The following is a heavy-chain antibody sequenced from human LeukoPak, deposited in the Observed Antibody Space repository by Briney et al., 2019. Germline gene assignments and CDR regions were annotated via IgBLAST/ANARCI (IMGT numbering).Heavy chain of an antibody. J-gene: IGHJ4*02. CDR2: ISAYNGNT. Sequence: SVKVSCKASGYTFTSYGISWVRQAPGQGLEWMGWISAYNGNTNYAQKLQGRVTMTTDTSTSTAYMELRSLRSDDTAVYYCARVSPLDYYDSSGYYDYWGQGTLVTVSS. D-gene: IGHD3-22*01. CDR1: GYTFTSYG. CDR3: ARVSPLDYYDSSGYYDY. V-gene: IGHV1-18*01.